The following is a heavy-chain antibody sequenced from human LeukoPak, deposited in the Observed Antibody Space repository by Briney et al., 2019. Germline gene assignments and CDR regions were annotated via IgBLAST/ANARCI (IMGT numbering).Heavy chain of an antibody. D-gene: IGHD6-13*01. CDR1: GGSISSSNW. CDR2: IYHSGST. Sequence: SETLSLTCAVSGGSISSSNWWSWVRQPPGKGLEWIGEIYHSGSTNYNPSLKSRVTISVDTSKNQFSLKLSSVTAADTAVYYCARLALEGYSSSWPQYNWFDPWGQGTLVTVSS. V-gene: IGHV4-4*02. CDR3: ARLALEGYSSSWPQYNWFDP. J-gene: IGHJ5*02.